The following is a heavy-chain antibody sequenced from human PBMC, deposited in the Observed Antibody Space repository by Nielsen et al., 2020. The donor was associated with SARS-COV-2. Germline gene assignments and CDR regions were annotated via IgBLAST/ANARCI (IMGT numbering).Heavy chain of an antibody. Sequence: SETLSLTCSVSGGSISSSLYYWGWVRQPPGKGLEWIGTIYSSGRTFYNPSLKSRVTISVDTSKNQFSLKLSSVTAADTAVYYCARHRSAGFDRIDYWGQGSLVTVSS. CDR2: IYSSGRT. CDR1: GGSISSSLYY. V-gene: IGHV4-39*01. J-gene: IGHJ4*02. CDR3: ARHRSAGFDRIDY. D-gene: IGHD3-9*01.